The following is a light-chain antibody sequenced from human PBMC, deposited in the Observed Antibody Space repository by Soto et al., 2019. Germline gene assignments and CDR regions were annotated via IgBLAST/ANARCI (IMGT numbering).Light chain of an antibody. CDR3: QQYNSYSIT. CDR2: DAS. CDR1: QSISSW. V-gene: IGKV1-5*01. J-gene: IGKJ5*01. Sequence: DIQMTQSPSTLSASVGDRVTITCRASQSISSWLAWYQQKPGKAPKLLIYDASSLESGVPSRFSGSGSGTEFTLTISSLQPDDFATYDCQQYNSYSITFGQGIRLEIK.